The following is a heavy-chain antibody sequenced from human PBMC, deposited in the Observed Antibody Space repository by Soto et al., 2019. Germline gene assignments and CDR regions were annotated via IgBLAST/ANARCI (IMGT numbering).Heavy chain of an antibody. V-gene: IGHV1-8*01. CDR1: GYTFTSFD. CDR2: MNPNSGNT. CDR3: ARERGASSPFDY. D-gene: IGHD6-19*01. J-gene: IGHJ4*02. Sequence: QVQLVQSGAEVKKPGASVKVSCKASGYTFTSFDINWVRQATGQGLEWMGWMNPNSGNTGYAQKFQGRVTMTRNTSMSTAYMELSSLRSEDTAVYDCARERGASSPFDYWGQGTLVTVSS.